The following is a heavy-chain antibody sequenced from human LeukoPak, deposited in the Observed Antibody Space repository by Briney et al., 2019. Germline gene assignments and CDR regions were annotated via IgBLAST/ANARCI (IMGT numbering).Heavy chain of an antibody. V-gene: IGHV1-18*01. Sequence: ASVKVSCKASGYTFTSYGISWVRQAPGQGLEWMGWISAYNGNTNYAQKLQGRVTMTTDTSTSTAYMELRSLRSDDTAVYYCARDSYCGGDCYSPFPYYFDYWGQGTLVTVSS. CDR1: GYTFTSYG. CDR2: ISAYNGNT. CDR3: ARDSYCGGDCYSPFPYYFDY. J-gene: IGHJ4*02. D-gene: IGHD2-21*02.